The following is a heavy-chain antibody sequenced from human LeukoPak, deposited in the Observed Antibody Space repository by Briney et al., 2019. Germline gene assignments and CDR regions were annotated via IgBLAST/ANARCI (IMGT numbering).Heavy chain of an antibody. CDR3: ARVYCSSTSCFYYYYYGMDV. CDR2: ISYDGSNK. J-gene: IGHJ6*02. V-gene: IGHV3-30*03. CDR1: GFTFSSYS. Sequence: GGSLRLSCAASGFTFSSYSMNWVRQAPGKGLEWVAVISYDGSNKYYADSVKGRFTISRDNSKNTLYLQMNSLRAEDTAVYYCARVYCSSTSCFYYYYYGMDVWGQGTTVTVSS. D-gene: IGHD2-2*01.